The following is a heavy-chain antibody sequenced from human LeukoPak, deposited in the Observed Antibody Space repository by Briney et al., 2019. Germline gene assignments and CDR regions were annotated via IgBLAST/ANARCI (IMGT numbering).Heavy chain of an antibody. D-gene: IGHD6-19*01. CDR2: ISGSGGGT. V-gene: IGHV3-23*01. CDR3: AKRQVVGDGGFDY. J-gene: IGHJ4*02. Sequence: PGGSLRLSCAASGLTLISYAMSWVRPAPGKGLDGVSAISGSGGGTYYADSVKGRFTISRDNSKNTLYLQVNSLRAEDTAVYYCAKRQVVGDGGFDYWGQGTLVTVSS. CDR1: GLTLISYA.